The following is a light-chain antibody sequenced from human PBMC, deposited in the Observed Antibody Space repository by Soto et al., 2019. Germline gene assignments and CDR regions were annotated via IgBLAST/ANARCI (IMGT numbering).Light chain of an antibody. Sequence: EIVLTQSPATLSSFPGDRVTLSCRASQYINTRLAWYQHRPGQAPRLLIYGASSRATGIPDRFSGSGSGTDFSLTISRLEPEDFAVYYCHQYDTSPRTFAQGTKVDIK. J-gene: IGKJ1*01. CDR2: GAS. CDR3: HQYDTSPRT. CDR1: QYINTR. V-gene: IGKV3-20*01.